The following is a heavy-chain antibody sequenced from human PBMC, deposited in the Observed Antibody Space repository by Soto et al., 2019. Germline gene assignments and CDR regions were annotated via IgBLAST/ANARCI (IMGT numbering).Heavy chain of an antibody. CDR3: ASRSNCSSTSCYSSMSDYYGMDV. Sequence: HPGGSLRLSCAASGFTFSSYEMNWVRQAPGKGLEWVSYISSSGSTIYYADSVKGRFTISRDNAKNSLYLQMNSLRAEDTAVYYCASRSNCSSTSCYSSMSDYYGMDVWGQGTTVTVSS. CDR2: ISSSGSTI. J-gene: IGHJ6*02. D-gene: IGHD2-2*02. CDR1: GFTFSSYE. V-gene: IGHV3-48*03.